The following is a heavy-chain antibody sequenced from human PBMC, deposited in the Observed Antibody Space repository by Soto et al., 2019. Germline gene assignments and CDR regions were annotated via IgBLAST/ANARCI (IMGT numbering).Heavy chain of an antibody. CDR3: ATSSDTGYIFDF. D-gene: IGHD3-9*01. Sequence: PGGSLRLSCAASGFAFSSYWMSWVRQAPGKGLEWVANIKKDGSEEYYVDSVKGRFTISRDSAKNLLYLQTNSLRAEDTAVYYCATSSDTGYIFDFWGQGTLVTVSS. CDR2: IKKDGSEE. J-gene: IGHJ4*02. CDR1: GFAFSSYW. V-gene: IGHV3-7*01.